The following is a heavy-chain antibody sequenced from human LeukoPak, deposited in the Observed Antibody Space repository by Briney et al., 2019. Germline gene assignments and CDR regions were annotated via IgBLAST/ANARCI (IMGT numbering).Heavy chain of an antibody. Sequence: GGSLRLSCAASGFTFDNYAMTWVRQAPGKGLEGVSGFSGRGQSTYYADSVKGRFTISRDNSKNTLYLQMNSLRAEDTAVYYCAKDRPNGMDVWGQGTTVTVSS. J-gene: IGHJ6*02. CDR1: GFTFDNYA. CDR3: AKDRPNGMDV. V-gene: IGHV3-23*01. CDR2: FSGRGQST.